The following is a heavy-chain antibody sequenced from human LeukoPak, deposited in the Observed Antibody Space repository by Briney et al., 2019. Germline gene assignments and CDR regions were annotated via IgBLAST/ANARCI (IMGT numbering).Heavy chain of an antibody. CDR3: ARGSRPYSSSGPWFDP. D-gene: IGHD6-13*01. CDR2: IYYSGST. V-gene: IGHV4-61*01. CDR1: GGSVSSGSYY. Sequence: SETLSLTCTVSGGSVSSGSYYWSWIRQPPGKGLEWIGYIYYSGSTNYNPSLKSRVTISVDTSKNQFSLKLSSVTAADTAVYYCARGSRPYSSSGPWFDPWGQGTLVTVSS. J-gene: IGHJ5*02.